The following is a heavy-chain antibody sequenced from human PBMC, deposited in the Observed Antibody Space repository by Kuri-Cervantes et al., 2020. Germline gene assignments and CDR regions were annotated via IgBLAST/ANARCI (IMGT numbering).Heavy chain of an antibody. J-gene: IGHJ2*01. CDR3: TKALGWYFDL. CDR2: ISSSGSHI. Sequence: GESLKISCAASGFIFSDHSMNWVRQAPGQGLEWVAAISSSGSHIYYGDSVKGRFTVSRDNAKNSLFLQMNSLRAEDTAVYYCTKALGWYFDLWGRGTVVTVSS. CDR1: GFIFSDHS. V-gene: IGHV3-21*01.